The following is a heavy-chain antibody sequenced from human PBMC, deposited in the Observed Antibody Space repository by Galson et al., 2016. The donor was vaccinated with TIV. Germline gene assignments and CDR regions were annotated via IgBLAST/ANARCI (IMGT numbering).Heavy chain of an antibody. CDR1: GDSLSDLS. D-gene: IGHD2/OR15-2a*01. CDR2: FDPEQHKK. J-gene: IGHJ4*02. Sequence: SVKASCKVSGDSLSDLSMHWVRQAPGKGLEWMGGFDPEQHKKIYAQKLQGRVTLTEDTSTDTAFLELSSLSFEDTAVYYCASVAWFPGLSLDNWGQGTLVIVSS. V-gene: IGHV1-24*01. CDR3: ASVAWFPGLSLDN.